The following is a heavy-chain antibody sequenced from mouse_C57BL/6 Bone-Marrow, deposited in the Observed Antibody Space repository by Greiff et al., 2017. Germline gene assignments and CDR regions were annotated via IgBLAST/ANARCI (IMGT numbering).Heavy chain of an antibody. D-gene: IGHD2-3*01. CDR1: GFTFSSYT. Sequence: EVHLVESGGGLVKPGGSLKLSCAASGFTFSSYTMSWVRQTPEKRLEWVATISGGGGNTYYPDSVKGRFTISRDNAKNTLYLQMSSLRSEDTALYYCAREYDGYYYAMDCWGQGTSVTVSA. CDR2: ISGGGGNT. J-gene: IGHJ4*01. CDR3: AREYDGYYYAMDC. V-gene: IGHV5-9*01.